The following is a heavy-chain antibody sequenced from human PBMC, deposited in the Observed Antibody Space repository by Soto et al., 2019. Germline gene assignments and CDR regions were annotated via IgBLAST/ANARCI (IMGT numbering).Heavy chain of an antibody. Sequence: SETLSLTCTVSGGSIISGGYYWSLIRQHPGKGLEWIGYIYYSGSTYYNPSLKSRVTISVDTSKNQFSLKLSSVTAADTAVYYCATTYSSSWSIDYWGQGTLVTVSS. J-gene: IGHJ4*02. D-gene: IGHD6-13*01. CDR2: IYYSGST. CDR1: GGSIISGGYY. CDR3: ATTYSSSWSIDY. V-gene: IGHV4-31*03.